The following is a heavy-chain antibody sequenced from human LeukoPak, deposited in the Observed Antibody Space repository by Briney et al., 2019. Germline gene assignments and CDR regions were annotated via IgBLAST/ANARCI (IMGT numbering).Heavy chain of an antibody. J-gene: IGHJ4*02. Sequence: PGGSLRLSCAASGFTVSSNYMSWVRQAPGKGLEWVSVIYSGGSTYYADSVKGRFTISRDNSKNTLYLQMNSLRAEDTAVYYCARVGGYSSSSENDYWGQGTLVTVSS. CDR1: GFTVSSNY. CDR3: ARVGGYSSSSENDY. CDR2: IYSGGST. D-gene: IGHD6-6*01. V-gene: IGHV3-53*01.